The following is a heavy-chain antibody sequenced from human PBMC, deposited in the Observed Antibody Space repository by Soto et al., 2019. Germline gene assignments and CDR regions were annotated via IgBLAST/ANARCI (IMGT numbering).Heavy chain of an antibody. CDR1: GFTVSSNY. D-gene: IGHD3-3*02. J-gene: IGHJ1*01. CDR2: LYSGGST. CDR3: ATGAFCCYQH. Sequence: EVQLVESGGGLVQPGGSLRLSCAASGFTVSSNYMTWVRQAPGKGLEWVSILYSGGSTYYADSVKGRFTISRLNSKNTVYLQMDSLRTEDTAVYYCATGAFCCYQHWGQGTLVTVSS. V-gene: IGHV3-53*04.